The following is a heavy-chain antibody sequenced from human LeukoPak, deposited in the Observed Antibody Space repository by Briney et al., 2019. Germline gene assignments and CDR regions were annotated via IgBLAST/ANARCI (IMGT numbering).Heavy chain of an antibody. CDR3: ARQRGYSGSYSDY. V-gene: IGHV5-51*01. CDR2: IYPGDSDT. CDR1: GYSFTNYW. D-gene: IGHD1-26*01. J-gene: IGHJ4*02. Sequence: GEPLKISCKGSGYSFTNYWIGWVRQMPGKGLEWMGIIYPGDSDTRYSPSFQGQVTISADKSISTAYLQWSSLKASDTAMYYCARQRGYSGSYSDYWGQGTLVTVSS.